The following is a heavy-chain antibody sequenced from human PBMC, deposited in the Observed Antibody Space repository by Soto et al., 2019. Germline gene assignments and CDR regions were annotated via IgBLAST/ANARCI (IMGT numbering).Heavy chain of an antibody. V-gene: IGHV3-48*02. J-gene: IGHJ6*02. D-gene: IGHD3-9*01. CDR1: GFTFSSYS. CDR3: ARDHLFSPRYYYYGMDA. CDR2: ISSSSSTI. Sequence: GGSLRLSCAASGFTFSSYSMNWVRQAPGKGLEWVSYISSSSSTIYYADSVKGRFTISRDNAKNSLYLQMNSLRDEDTAVYYCARDHLFSPRYYYYGMDAWAQGTTVTVSS.